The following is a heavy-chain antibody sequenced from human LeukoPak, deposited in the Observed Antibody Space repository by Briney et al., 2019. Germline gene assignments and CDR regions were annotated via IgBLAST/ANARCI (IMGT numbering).Heavy chain of an antibody. J-gene: IGHJ4*02. Sequence: GGSLRLSCAPSGFTFSIYATSWVRQAPGKGLEWVSQLSYMGGSTYYAESVKGRFTISRDNSKNTLYLEMTSLRAEDTAVYYCAKDQSRDYGSGSYFRGIFGYWGQGALVTVSS. V-gene: IGHV3-23*01. CDR2: LSYMGGST. CDR1: GFTFSIYA. CDR3: AKDQSRDYGSGSYFRGIFGY. D-gene: IGHD3-10*01.